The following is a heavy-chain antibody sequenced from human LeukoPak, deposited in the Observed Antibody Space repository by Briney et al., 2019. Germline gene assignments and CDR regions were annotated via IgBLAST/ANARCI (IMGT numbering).Heavy chain of an antibody. CDR1: GGSISNNY. V-gene: IGHV4-59*08. CDR3: ARQRYYGSGSYSLNWFDP. CDR2: IYRSGSTNYT. D-gene: IGHD3-10*01. J-gene: IGHJ5*02. Sequence: SETLSLTCTVSGGSISNNYWTWIRQPPGKGLEWIANIYRSGSTNYTNYNPSLKSRVTISLDTSKSQFSLRLSSVTAADTAVYYCARQRYYGSGSYSLNWFDPWGQGTLVTVSS.